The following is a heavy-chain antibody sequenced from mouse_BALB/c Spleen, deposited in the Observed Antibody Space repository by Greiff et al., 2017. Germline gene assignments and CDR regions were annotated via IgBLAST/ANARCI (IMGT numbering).Heavy chain of an antibody. Sequence: EVKLMESGGGLVQPGGSLKLSCAASGFTFRSYTMSWVRPTPEKRLEWVAYISNGGGSTYYPDTVKGRFTISRDNAKNTLYLQMSSLKSEDTAMYYCARGGDRFYFDYWGQGTTLTVSS. J-gene: IGHJ2*01. CDR3: ARGGDRFYFDY. V-gene: IGHV5-12-2*01. D-gene: IGHD2-14*01. CDR1: GFTFRSYT. CDR2: ISNGGGST.